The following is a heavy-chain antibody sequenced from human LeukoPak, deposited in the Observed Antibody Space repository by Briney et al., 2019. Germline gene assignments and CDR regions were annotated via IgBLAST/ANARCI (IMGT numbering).Heavy chain of an antibody. CDR1: GFTFSNHS. V-gene: IGHV3-48*01. CDR3: ARLSGSRLPGY. D-gene: IGHD3-3*01. CDR2: ISSSSSAR. J-gene: IGHJ4*02. Sequence: GGSLRLSCAASGFTFSNHSMNWVRQAPGKGLEWVSYISSSSSARYHAGSVKGRFTISRDDARNSLYLQMNSLRAEDTAIYYCARLSGSRLPGYWGQGALVTVSS.